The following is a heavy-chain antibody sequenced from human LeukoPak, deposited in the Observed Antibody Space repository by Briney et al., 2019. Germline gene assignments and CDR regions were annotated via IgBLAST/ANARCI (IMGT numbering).Heavy chain of an antibody. J-gene: IGHJ4*02. V-gene: IGHV1-18*01. Sequence: ASVKVSCKASGYTFTSYGISWVRQAPGQGLEWMGWISAYNGNTNYAQKLQGRVTMTTDTSTSTAYMELRSLRSDDTAVYYCARGAPDIVVVVAAPGYFDYWGQGTPVTVSS. CDR2: ISAYNGNT. CDR1: GYTFTSYG. CDR3: ARGAPDIVVVVAAPGYFDY. D-gene: IGHD2-15*01.